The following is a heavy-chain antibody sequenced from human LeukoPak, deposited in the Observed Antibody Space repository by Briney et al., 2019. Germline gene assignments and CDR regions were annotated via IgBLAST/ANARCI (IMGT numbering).Heavy chain of an antibody. J-gene: IGHJ4*02. Sequence: SQTLSLTCAISGDIVSSNSAAWNWIRRSPSRGLEWLGRTYYRSKWYNDYAVSVKSRIVINPDTSKNQFSLQLSSVTPEDTAVYYCTRDGIRVLDYWGQGILVTVSS. D-gene: IGHD1-1*01. CDR2: TYYRSKWYN. CDR1: GDIVSSNSAA. V-gene: IGHV6-1*01. CDR3: TRDGIRVLDY.